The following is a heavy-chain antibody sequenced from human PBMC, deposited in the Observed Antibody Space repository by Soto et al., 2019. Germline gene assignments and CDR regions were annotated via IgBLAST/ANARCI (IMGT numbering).Heavy chain of an antibody. CDR2: ISYDGSNK. Sequence: QVQLVESGGGVVQPGRSLRLSCAASGFTFSSYGMHWVRQAPGKGLEWVAVISYDGSNKYYADSVKGRFTISRDNSKNTLYLQMNSLRAEDTAVYYCAKDRIAVAVYYFDYWGQGTLVTVS. D-gene: IGHD6-19*01. V-gene: IGHV3-30*18. CDR1: GFTFSSYG. J-gene: IGHJ4*02. CDR3: AKDRIAVAVYYFDY.